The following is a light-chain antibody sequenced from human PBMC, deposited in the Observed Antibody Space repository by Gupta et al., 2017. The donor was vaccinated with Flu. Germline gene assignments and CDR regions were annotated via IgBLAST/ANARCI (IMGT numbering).Light chain of an antibody. J-gene: IGLJ2*01. CDR2: NTN. CDR1: SGSVSSGYY. CDR3: VLYMGRAIQV. V-gene: IGLV8-61*01. Sequence: QTVVTQEPSFSVSPGGTVTLTCGLSSGSVSSGYYPSWYQQTPGQAPRTLIYNTNTRSSGVPDRFAGSILGNKAALTITGAQADDESDYYCVLYMGRAIQVVGGGTKLTVL.